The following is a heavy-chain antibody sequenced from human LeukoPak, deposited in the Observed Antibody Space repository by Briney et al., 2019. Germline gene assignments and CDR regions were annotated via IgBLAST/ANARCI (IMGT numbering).Heavy chain of an antibody. V-gene: IGHV5-51*01. Sequence: GESLKISCKNFGDSFTNYWIAWVRQMPGKGLEWMGIIYPGDSDTRYSPSFQGQVTISADKSISTAYLQWSSLKASDTAMYYCAKHGGSGGYYRPFDYWGQGTLVTVSS. CDR3: AKHGGSGGYYRPFDY. J-gene: IGHJ4*02. CDR2: IYPGDSDT. CDR1: GDSFTNYW. D-gene: IGHD1-26*01.